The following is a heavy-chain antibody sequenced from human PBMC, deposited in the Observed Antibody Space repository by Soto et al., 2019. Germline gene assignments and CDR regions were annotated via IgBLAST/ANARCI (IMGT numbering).Heavy chain of an antibody. D-gene: IGHD2-2*01. CDR1: GGSFSGYY. V-gene: IGHV4-34*01. J-gene: IGHJ6*03. Sequence: PSETLSLTCAVYGGSFSGYYWSWIRQPPGKGLEWIGEINHSGSTNYNPSLKSRVTISVDTSKNQFSLKLSSVTAADTAVYYCARGPNCSSTSCSALDYYYYYYMDVWGKGTTVTVSS. CDR3: ARGPNCSSTSCSALDYYYYYYMDV. CDR2: INHSGST.